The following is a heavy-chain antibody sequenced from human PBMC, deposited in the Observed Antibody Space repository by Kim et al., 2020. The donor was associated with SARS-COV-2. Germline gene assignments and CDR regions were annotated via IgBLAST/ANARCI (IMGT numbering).Heavy chain of an antibody. CDR1: GGSISSSSYY. J-gene: IGHJ2*01. CDR2: VYYSGSS. V-gene: IGHV4-39*07. D-gene: IGHD3-10*01. CDR3: ARDYYGSGNGFDL. Sequence: SETLSLTCTVSGGSISSSSYYWGWIRQPPGKRLEWIGSVYYSGSSYYNPSLKSRVTISVDTSKKQFSLKLSSVIAADTAVYYCARDYYGSGNGFDLWGRGTLVTVSS.